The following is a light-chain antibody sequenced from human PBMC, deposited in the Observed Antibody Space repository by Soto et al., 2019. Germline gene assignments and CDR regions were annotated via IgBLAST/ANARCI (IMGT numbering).Light chain of an antibody. CDR1: RSDLGHADR. CDR3: TSTSTKYVVIL. Sequence: QSALTQPPSVSGSPGQSVTISCTGTRSDLGHADRVYWYQQSPGTAPKLLIYEVTNRPSGVPDRVSGSKSGNTASLTISGLQPEDEADYYCTSTSTKYVVILVGGGTKVTVL. CDR2: EVT. V-gene: IGLV2-18*02. J-gene: IGLJ2*01.